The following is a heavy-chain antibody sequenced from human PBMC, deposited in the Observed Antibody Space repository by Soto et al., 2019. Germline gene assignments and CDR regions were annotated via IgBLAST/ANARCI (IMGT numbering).Heavy chain of an antibody. CDR1: GFTFSSYS. CDR3: ARDRQDYGVYFFDY. D-gene: IGHD4-17*01. Sequence: EVQLVGSGGGLVKPGGSLRLSCAASGFTFSSYSMNWVRQAPGKGLEWVSSISSSSSYIYYADSVKGRFTISRDNAKNSLYLQMNSLRAEDTAVYYCARDRQDYGVYFFDYWGQGTLVTVSS. V-gene: IGHV3-21*01. J-gene: IGHJ4*02. CDR2: ISSSSSYI.